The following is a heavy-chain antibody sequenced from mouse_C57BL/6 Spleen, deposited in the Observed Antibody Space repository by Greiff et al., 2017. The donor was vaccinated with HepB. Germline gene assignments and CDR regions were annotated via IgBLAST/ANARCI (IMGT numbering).Heavy chain of an antibody. CDR2: IYPGSGST. CDR3: AIYYYGSTYFDV. J-gene: IGHJ1*03. Sequence: VKLQQPGAELVKPGASVKMSCKASGYTFTSYWITWVKQRPGQGLEWIGDIYPGSGSTNYNEKFKSKATLTVDTSSSTAYMQLSSLTSEDSAVYYCAIYYYGSTYFDVWGTGTTVTVSS. D-gene: IGHD1-1*01. V-gene: IGHV1-55*01. CDR1: GYTFTSYW.